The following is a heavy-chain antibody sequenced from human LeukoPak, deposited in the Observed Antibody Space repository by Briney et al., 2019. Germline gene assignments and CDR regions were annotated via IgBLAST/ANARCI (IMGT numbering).Heavy chain of an antibody. CDR1: GGSISSYY. J-gene: IGHJ4*02. Sequence: SETLSLTCTVSGGSISSYYWSWIRQPPGKGLELIGFIYYSGSTSYNPSLKSRVTISVDTSKNQFSLKLSSVTAADTAVYYCAREEVTGGYYFDYWGQGTLVTVSS. CDR3: AREEVTGGYYFDY. V-gene: IGHV4-59*12. CDR2: IYYSGST. D-gene: IGHD2-8*02.